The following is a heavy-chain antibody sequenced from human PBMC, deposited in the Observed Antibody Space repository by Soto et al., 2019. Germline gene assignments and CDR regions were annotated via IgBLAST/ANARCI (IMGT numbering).Heavy chain of an antibody. V-gene: IGHV4-34*01. CDR2: IYHSGST. J-gene: IGHJ6*03. Sequence: SETLSLTCAVYGGSFSGYYWSWIRQPPGKGLEWIGEIYHSGSTNYNPSLKSRVTISVDKSKNQFSLKLSSVTAADTAVYCCARSNDYSNYNYYYYMDVWGKGTTVTVSS. CDR1: GGSFSGYY. CDR3: ARSNDYSNYNYYYYMDV. D-gene: IGHD4-4*01.